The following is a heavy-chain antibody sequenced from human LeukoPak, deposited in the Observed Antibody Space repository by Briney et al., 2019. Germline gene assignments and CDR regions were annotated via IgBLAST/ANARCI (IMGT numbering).Heavy chain of an antibody. CDR1: GFTFSSYW. V-gene: IGHV3-74*01. D-gene: IGHD3-3*01. J-gene: IGHJ4*02. CDR2: INSDGSST. Sequence: PGGSLRLSCAASGFTFSSYWMHWVRQAPGKGLVWVSRINSDGSSTSYADSVKGRFTISRDNSKNTLYLQMNSLRAEDTAIYYCAKDDTIFGVVTNWGQGTLVTVSS. CDR3: AKDDTIFGVVTN.